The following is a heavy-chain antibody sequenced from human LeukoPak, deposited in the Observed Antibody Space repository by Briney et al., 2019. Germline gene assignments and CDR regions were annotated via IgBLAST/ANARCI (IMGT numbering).Heavy chain of an antibody. CDR2: ISASETSI. CDR3: VRDNLENQWLERSY. J-gene: IGHJ4*02. D-gene: IGHD6-19*01. Sequence: PGGSLRLSCAASGFTFSLYNMNWVRQAPGKGLEWVSQISASETSIKYADSVRGRFTISRDNVKNSVYLQMNSLRAEDTAIYYCVRDNLENQWLERSYWGQGTLVTVPS. V-gene: IGHV3-48*03. CDR1: GFTFSLYN.